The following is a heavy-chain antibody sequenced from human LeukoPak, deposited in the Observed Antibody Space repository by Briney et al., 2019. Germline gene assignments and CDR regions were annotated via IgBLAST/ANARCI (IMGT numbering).Heavy chain of an antibody. CDR3: ARGKRRGYSYGFAAFDI. D-gene: IGHD5-18*01. J-gene: IGHJ3*02. CDR1: GGSISSYY. CDR2: IYTSRST. Sequence: PSETLSLTCTVSGGSISSYYWSWVRQPAGKGLEWIRRIYTSRSTNYNPSLKSRVTMSVDTSKNQFSLKLSSVTAADTAVHYCARGKRRGYSYGFAAFDIWGQGTMVTVSS. V-gene: IGHV4-4*07.